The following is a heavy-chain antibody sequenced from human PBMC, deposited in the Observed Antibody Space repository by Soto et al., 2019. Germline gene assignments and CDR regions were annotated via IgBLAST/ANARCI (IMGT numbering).Heavy chain of an antibody. J-gene: IGHJ4*02. CDR1: GFTFSGYG. Sequence: QVQLVESGGGVVQPGRSLRLSCAASGFTFSGYGMHWVRQAPGQGLEWVAVIWYDPNKTYYADSVKGRFTISRDNSKNTLYLQMNSLTVEDTAVSYCATDGPGSGRYFGEYWGQGTLVTVSS. CDR3: ATDGPGSGRYFGEY. D-gene: IGHD6-19*01. V-gene: IGHV3-33*01. CDR2: IWYDPNKT.